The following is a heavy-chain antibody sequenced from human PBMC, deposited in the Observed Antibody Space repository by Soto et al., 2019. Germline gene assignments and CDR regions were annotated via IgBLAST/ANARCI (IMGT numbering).Heavy chain of an antibody. V-gene: IGHV1-3*04. Sequence: GASVKVSCKASGYTFTSYAMHWVRQAPGQRLEWMGWINTGNGNTKYSQKFQGRVTITRDTSASTAYMELSSLRSEDTAAYYCAKSATVPAAIAYWGQGTLVTVSS. J-gene: IGHJ4*02. D-gene: IGHD2-2*02. CDR2: INTGNGNT. CDR1: GYTFTSYA. CDR3: AKSATVPAAIAY.